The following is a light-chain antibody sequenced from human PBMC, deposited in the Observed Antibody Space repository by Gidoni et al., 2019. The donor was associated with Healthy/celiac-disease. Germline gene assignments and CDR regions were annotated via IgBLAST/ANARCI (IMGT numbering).Light chain of an antibody. V-gene: IGKV1-27*01. Sequence: DIQMTQSPSSLSASVGDRVTITCRASQGISNYLAWYQQKPGPVPKLLIYAASTLQSGVPSRFSGSGSGTDFTLTISSLQPEAVATYYCQKYNSAPWPCGHGTKVEIK. CDR3: QKYNSAPWP. CDR1: QGISNY. J-gene: IGKJ1*01. CDR2: AAS.